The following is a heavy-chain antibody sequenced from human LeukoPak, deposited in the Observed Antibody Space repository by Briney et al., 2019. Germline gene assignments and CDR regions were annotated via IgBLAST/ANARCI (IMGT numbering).Heavy chain of an antibody. J-gene: IGHJ4*02. D-gene: IGHD6-19*01. CDR2: IIPIFGTA. V-gene: IGHV1-69*05. CDR3: ARSSIRWSQTVYYFDY. CDR1: GGTFISYA. Sequence: SVKVSCKASGGTFISYAISWVRQAPGQGLEWMGGIIPIFGTANYAQKFQGRVTITTDESTSTAYMELSSLRSEDTAVYYCARSSIRWSQTVYYFDYWGQGTLVTVSS.